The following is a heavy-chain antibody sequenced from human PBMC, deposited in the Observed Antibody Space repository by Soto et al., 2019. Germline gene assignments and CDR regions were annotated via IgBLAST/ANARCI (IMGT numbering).Heavy chain of an antibody. V-gene: IGHV1-18*01. CDR3: ARWSAIVGGAEAVDV. CDR1: GYTFINYG. J-gene: IGHJ3*01. D-gene: IGHD1-26*01. Sequence: QVQLVQSGAEVKKPGASVRVSCKTSGYTFINYGITWVRQAPGQGLEWMGWLSAYNGDTSSSEKLQDRFTITTDTSTNTVYMDLRSLTSDDTAVYYCARWSAIVGGAEAVDVWGQGTMVIVSS. CDR2: LSAYNGDT.